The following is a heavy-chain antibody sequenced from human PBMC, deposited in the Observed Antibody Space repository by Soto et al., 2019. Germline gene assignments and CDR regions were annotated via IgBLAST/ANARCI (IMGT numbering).Heavy chain of an antibody. CDR1: GFIFSSYT. CDR3: ASDRPPDGLWTFDL. V-gene: IGHV3-23*01. J-gene: IGHJ4*01. CDR2: IFAGSGGS. D-gene: IGHD1-1*01. Sequence: GGSLRLSCSASGFIFSSYTMGWVRLTPGKGLEWVSSIFAGSGGSDYTDSVRGRFSISRDNLKNELYLQMAGLRVEDTAIYYCASDRPPDGLWTFDLRGRGTPVTVSS.